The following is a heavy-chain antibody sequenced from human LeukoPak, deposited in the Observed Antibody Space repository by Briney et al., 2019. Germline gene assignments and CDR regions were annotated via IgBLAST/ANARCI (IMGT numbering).Heavy chain of an antibody. CDR3: VSAIRGSPIDY. CDR2: IKTDGSET. J-gene: IGHJ4*02. V-gene: IGHV3-7*01. D-gene: IGHD3-10*01. Sequence: GGSLRLSCAASGFSFSNYWMGWVRQAPGKGLARVANIKTDGSETYYVDSVKGRFTISRDNAKNSLFLQMNSLRAEDTAIYYCVSAIRGSPIDYWGQGTLVSVPS. CDR1: GFSFSNYW.